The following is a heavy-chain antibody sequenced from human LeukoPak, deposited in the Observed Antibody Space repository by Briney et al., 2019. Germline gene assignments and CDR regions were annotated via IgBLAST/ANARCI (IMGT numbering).Heavy chain of an antibody. D-gene: IGHD4-17*01. CDR3: TKDPIGDYVGAFDP. J-gene: IGHJ5*02. Sequence: PGGSLRLSCAASGFTFTNFAMTWVRQAPGKGLEWVSSITGNHGATYNINSVRGRFTISRDNSQNTLYLQMNSLRAEDTAVYYCTKDPIGDYVGAFDPWGQGTVVTVSS. V-gene: IGHV3-23*01. CDR1: GFTFTNFA. CDR2: ITGNHGAT.